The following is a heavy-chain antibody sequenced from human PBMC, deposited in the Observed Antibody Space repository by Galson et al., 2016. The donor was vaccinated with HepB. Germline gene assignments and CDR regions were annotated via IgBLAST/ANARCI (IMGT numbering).Heavy chain of an antibody. J-gene: IGHJ1*01. Sequence: SLRLSCAASGFTFSSYVMSWVRQAPGKGLEWVSGISGSGSNTYYADSVKGRFTISRDKSKSTLFLEMNSLRPEDTATYYCAKDHVYYYDASGFFYPPNFGFWGQGTLVTVSS. V-gene: IGHV3-23*01. CDR1: GFTFSSYV. CDR2: ISGSGSNT. CDR3: AKDHVYYYDASGFFYPPNFGF. D-gene: IGHD3-22*01.